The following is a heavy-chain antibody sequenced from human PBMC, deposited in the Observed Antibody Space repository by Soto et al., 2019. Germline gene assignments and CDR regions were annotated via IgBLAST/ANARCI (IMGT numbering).Heavy chain of an antibody. CDR2: IWYDGSNK. D-gene: IGHD2-21*02. Sequence: QVQLVESGGGVVQPGRSLRLSCAASGFTFSSYGMHWVRQAPGKGLEWVAVIWYDGSNKYYADSVKGRFTISGDNSKNTLYLQMNSLRAEDTAVYYCACTLLAYCGGDCYPGDYWGQGTLVTVSS. V-gene: IGHV3-33*01. CDR3: ACTLLAYCGGDCYPGDY. J-gene: IGHJ4*02. CDR1: GFTFSSYG.